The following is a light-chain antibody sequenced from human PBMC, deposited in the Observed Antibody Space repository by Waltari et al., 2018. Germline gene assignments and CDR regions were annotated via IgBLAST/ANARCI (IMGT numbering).Light chain of an antibody. CDR1: SSDVGGYNY. Sequence: QSALTQPRSVSGSPGQSVTISCTGTSSDVGGYNYVSWYQHHPGKAPKLVIYDVSKRPSGVPARSSGSKSANTASLTIAGLQAEDEADYYCCSYAGSYTLEVFGGGTKLTVL. J-gene: IGLJ3*02. CDR3: CSYAGSYTLEV. V-gene: IGLV2-11*01. CDR2: DVS.